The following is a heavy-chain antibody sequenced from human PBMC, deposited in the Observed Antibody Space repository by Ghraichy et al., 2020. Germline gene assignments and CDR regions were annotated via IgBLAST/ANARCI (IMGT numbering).Heavy chain of an antibody. J-gene: IGHJ3*02. CDR3: ARDLLSPSHDAFDM. Sequence: GESLNISCAAAGFSSIHYYKNWVRQAPGKGLEWVSSIGSSPSYIYYADSVKGRFTISRDDAKNSLYLQMNSLRAEDTAVYYCARDLLSPSHDAFDMWGQGTMVTVSS. V-gene: IGHV3-21*01. CDR2: IGSSPSYI. CDR1: GFSSIHYY.